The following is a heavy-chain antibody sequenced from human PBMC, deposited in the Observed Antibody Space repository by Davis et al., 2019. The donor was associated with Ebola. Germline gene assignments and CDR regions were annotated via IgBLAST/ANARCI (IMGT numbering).Heavy chain of an antibody. CDR3: TRVIVHTKLTYYDFWSGHRNWFDP. CDR1: GFTFSSYA. V-gene: IGHV3-23*01. CDR2: ISGSGGST. D-gene: IGHD3-3*01. Sequence: GGSLRLSCAASGFTFSSYAMSWVRQAPGKGLEWVSAISGSGGSTYYADSVKGRFTISRDNSKNTLYLQMNSLKTEDTAVYYCTRVIVHTKLTYYDFWSGHRNWFDPWGQGTLVTVSS. J-gene: IGHJ5*02.